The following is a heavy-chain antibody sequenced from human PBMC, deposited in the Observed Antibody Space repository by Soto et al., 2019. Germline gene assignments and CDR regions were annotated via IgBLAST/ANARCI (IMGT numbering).Heavy chain of an antibody. J-gene: IGHJ6*02. CDR3: ARRTWGMDV. D-gene: IGHD2-8*01. CDR1: SGSIGTTNW. CDR2: IFHSGNT. V-gene: IGHV4-4*02. Sequence: QVQLQESGPGLVKPSGTLSLTCAVSSGSIGTTNWWSWVRQTPGKGLEWIGEIFHSGNTYYNPSLASRVTISVDTSTTQFSLNLRSVTAADTAVYYCARRTWGMDVWGQGTTVTVSS.